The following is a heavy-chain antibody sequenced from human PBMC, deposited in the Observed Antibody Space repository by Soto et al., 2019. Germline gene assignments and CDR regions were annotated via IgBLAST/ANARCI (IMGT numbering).Heavy chain of an antibody. CDR1: GGSISSGGSY. D-gene: IGHD2-2*02. Sequence: PSETLSLTCTVSGGSISSGGSYWSWIRQHPGKGLEWIGYIYYSGSTYYNPSLKSRVTISVDTSKNQFSLKLSSVTAADTAVYYCARAYLKFESINWFDPWSQGTLVTVSS. J-gene: IGHJ5*02. CDR3: ARAYLKFESINWFDP. V-gene: IGHV4-31*03. CDR2: IYYSGST.